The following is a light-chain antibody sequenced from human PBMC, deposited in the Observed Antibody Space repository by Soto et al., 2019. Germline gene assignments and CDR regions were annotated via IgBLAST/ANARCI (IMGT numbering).Light chain of an antibody. CDR3: QQLSSYPPT. V-gene: IGKV1-9*01. CDR2: AAS. Sequence: IQLTQSPSSLSASVGDRVTITCRASQGITIYLAWYQQKPGEAPRLLVYAASSLQGGVPSRFSGSGYGTDFTLTIGSLQPEDSATYYCQQLSSYPPTFGGGTKVEIK. J-gene: IGKJ4*01. CDR1: QGITIY.